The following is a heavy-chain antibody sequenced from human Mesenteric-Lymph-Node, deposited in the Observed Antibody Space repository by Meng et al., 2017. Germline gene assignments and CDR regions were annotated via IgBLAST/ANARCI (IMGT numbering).Heavy chain of an antibody. J-gene: IGHJ4*02. CDR2: IYYSGRT. D-gene: IGHD3-10*01. CDR1: GGSISSSTYY. V-gene: IGHV4-39*01. Sequence: QLQLQESGPGLVKTSETLSLTCTASGGSISSSTYYWGWIRRPPGKGLEWIGSIYYSGRTYYNPSLKSRVTMSVDTSKNQFSLKLSSVTAADTAVYYCARLWFGERPPDYWGQGTLVTVSS. CDR3: ARLWFGERPPDY.